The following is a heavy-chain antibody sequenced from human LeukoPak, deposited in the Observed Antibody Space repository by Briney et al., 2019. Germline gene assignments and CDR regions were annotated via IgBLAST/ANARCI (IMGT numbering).Heavy chain of an antibody. CDR1: GFTFSSYW. J-gene: IGHJ5*02. D-gene: IGHD6-6*01. CDR3: ARDGIGSSQYH. V-gene: IGHV3-74*01. CDR2: INSDGSST. Sequence: GGSLRLSCAASGFTFSSYWMHCVRQAPGKGLVWVSRINSDGSSTTYADSVKGRFTISRDNAKNTLYLQMNSLRAEDTAVYYCARDGIGSSQYHWGQGTLVTVSS.